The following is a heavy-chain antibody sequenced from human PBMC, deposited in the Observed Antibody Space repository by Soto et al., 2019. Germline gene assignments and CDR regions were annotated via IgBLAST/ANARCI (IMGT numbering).Heavy chain of an antibody. D-gene: IGHD3-10*01. J-gene: IGHJ5*02. CDR2: IYYSGST. Sequence: SETLSLTCTVSGGSVSSGSYYWSWIRQPPGKGLEWIGYIYYSGSTNYNPSLKSRVTISVDTSKNQFSLKLSSVTAADTAVYYCALFTMVRGVHWFDPWGQGTLVTVSS. CDR3: ALFTMVRGVHWFDP. CDR1: GGSVSSGSYY. V-gene: IGHV4-61*01.